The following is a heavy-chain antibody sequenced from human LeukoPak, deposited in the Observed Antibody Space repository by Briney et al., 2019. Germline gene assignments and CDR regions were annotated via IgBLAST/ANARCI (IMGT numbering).Heavy chain of an antibody. CDR2: IYYSGST. CDR3: ARRGSGWCSWFDP. J-gene: IGHJ5*02. D-gene: IGHD6-19*01. Sequence: SETLSLTCTVSGGSISSYYWSWIRQPPGKGLEWIGYIYYSGSTNYNPSLKSRVTISVDTSKNQFSLKLSSVTAADTAVYYCARRGSGWCSWFDPWGQGTLVTVSS. V-gene: IGHV4-59*08. CDR1: GGSISSYY.